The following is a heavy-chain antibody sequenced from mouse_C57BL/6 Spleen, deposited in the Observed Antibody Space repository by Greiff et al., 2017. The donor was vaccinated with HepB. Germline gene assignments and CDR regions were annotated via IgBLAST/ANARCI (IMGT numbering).Heavy chain of an antibody. CDR2: IDPETGGT. CDR3: TNNYAEAY. D-gene: IGHD2-12*01. V-gene: IGHV1-15*01. CDR1: GYTFTDYE. J-gene: IGHJ3*01. Sequence: VQLQQSGAELVRPGASVTLSCKASGYTFTDYEMHWVQQTPVHGLEWIGAIDPETGGTAYNQKFKGKAILAADKNSSTAYMELRSLTSEDSAVYYSTNNYAEAYWGQGTRVTVAA.